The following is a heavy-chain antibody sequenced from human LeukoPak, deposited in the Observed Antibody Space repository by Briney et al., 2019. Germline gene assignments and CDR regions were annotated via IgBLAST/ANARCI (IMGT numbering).Heavy chain of an antibody. Sequence: SETLSLTCMVSGGSISNYYWSWIRQPPRKGLVWIGYVHYSGNTNYNPSLKSRVTISVDTSKNQFSLKLNSVTATDTAVYYCARMIAAAGTEYFDLWGRGTLVTVSS. CDR2: VHYSGNT. D-gene: IGHD6-13*01. V-gene: IGHV4-59*01. CDR1: GGSISNYY. CDR3: ARMIAAAGTEYFDL. J-gene: IGHJ2*01.